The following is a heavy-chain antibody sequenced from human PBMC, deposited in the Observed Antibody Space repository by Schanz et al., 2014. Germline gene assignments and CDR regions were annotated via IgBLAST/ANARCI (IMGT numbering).Heavy chain of an antibody. CDR3: AKYRYSVFDFDY. Sequence: DVQLLESGGGLVQPGGSLRLSCAASAFALNNYDMTWVRQAPGKGLEWVSGISGSGVITYYEDSVKGRFTISRDNSKNTLYLQMNSLRAEDTAIYYCAKYRYSVFDFDYWGQGTLVTVSS. CDR1: AFALNNYD. V-gene: IGHV3-23*01. D-gene: IGHD3-16*02. CDR2: ISGSGVIT. J-gene: IGHJ4*02.